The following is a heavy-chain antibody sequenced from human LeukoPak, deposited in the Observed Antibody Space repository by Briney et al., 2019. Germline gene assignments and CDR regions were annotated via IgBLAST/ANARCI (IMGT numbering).Heavy chain of an antibody. CDR1: GFAFSDYA. CDR3: AKAAAGDY. V-gene: IGHV3-30*04. J-gene: IGHJ4*02. Sequence: GGSLRLSCAASGFAFSDYAIHWVRQAPGKGLEWVAVISYDGSNKYYADSVKGRFTISRDNSKNTLYLQMNSLRAEDTAVYYCAKAAAGDYWGQGTLVTVSS. D-gene: IGHD6-13*01. CDR2: ISYDGSNK.